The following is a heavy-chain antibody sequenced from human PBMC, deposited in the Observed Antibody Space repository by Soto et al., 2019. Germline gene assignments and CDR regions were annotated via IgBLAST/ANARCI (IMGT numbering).Heavy chain of an antibody. CDR3: ANFQTVGPGPFEF. CDR1: GFTFSSDG. D-gene: IGHD1-26*01. Sequence: PGGSLRLSCIASGFTFSSDGMNWVRQAPGKGLEWVSSISPDSTFTPYADSVKGRFTISRDNAKNSLFLQMNSLGAEDAAVYYCANFQTVGPGPFEFWSRGTLVTVSS. V-gene: IGHV3-21*01. CDR2: ISPDSTFT. J-gene: IGHJ4*02.